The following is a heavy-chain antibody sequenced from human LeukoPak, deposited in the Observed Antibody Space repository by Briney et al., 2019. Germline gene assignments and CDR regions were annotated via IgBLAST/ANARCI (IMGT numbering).Heavy chain of an antibody. J-gene: IGHJ5*02. CDR3: AKDQFGSGTMVRATNWFDP. Sequence: GGSLRLSCAASGVTFSSYAMSWVRQAPGKGLEWVSAISGSGGSTYYADSVKGRFTISRDNSKNTLYLQMNSLRAEATAVYYCAKDQFGSGTMVRATNWFDPWGQGTLVTVSS. V-gene: IGHV3-23*01. CDR1: GVTFSSYA. CDR2: ISGSGGST. D-gene: IGHD3-10*01.